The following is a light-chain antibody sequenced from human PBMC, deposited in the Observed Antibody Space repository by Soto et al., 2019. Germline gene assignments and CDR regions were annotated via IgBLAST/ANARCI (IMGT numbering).Light chain of an antibody. Sequence: DIVLTQSPATLSLSPGERATLSCRASQSVYNSLAWYQQKPGQAPRLLIYDASNRATGIPARFXGSGXGTXXXXXXXXXEPEDFAVYYCQQRNNWPLTFGGGTKVEIK. CDR1: QSVYNS. CDR2: DAS. CDR3: QQRNNWPLT. V-gene: IGKV3-11*01. J-gene: IGKJ4*01.